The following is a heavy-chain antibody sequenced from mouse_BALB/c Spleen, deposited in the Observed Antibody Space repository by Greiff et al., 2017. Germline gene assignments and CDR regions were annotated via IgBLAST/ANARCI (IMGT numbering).Heavy chain of an antibody. CDR1: GYSITSDYA. D-gene: IGHD2-1*01. Sequence: EVQLQESGPGLVKPSQSLSLTCTVTGYSITSDYAWNWIRQFPGNKLEWMGYISYSGSTSYNPSLKSRISITRDTSKNQFFLQLNSVTTEDTATYYCARDYYGLAYWGQGTLVTVSA. J-gene: IGHJ3*01. CDR2: ISYSGST. CDR3: ARDYYGLAY. V-gene: IGHV3-2*02.